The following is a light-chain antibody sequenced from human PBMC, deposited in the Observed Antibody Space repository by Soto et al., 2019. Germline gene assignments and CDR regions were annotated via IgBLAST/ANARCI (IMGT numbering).Light chain of an antibody. V-gene: IGLV2-23*01. J-gene: IGLJ1*01. Sequence: QSALTQPASVSGPLGQSIVISCTGSSSDIGSYELVSWYQQYPGKAPKVVIFEGTKRPSGVSNRFSGSKSGNTASLTISGLQTEDEADYYCCSYAGSRTYVFGAGTKLTVL. CDR3: CSYAGSRTYV. CDR2: EGT. CDR1: SSDIGSYEL.